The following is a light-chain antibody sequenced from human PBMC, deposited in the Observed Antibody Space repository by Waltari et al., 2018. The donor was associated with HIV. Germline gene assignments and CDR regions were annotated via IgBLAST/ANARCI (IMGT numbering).Light chain of an antibody. V-gene: IGKV3-11*01. Sequence: ENVLKQSPANLALSPGDRATLPCRASPSVSRSLAWYQQKPGQAPRPLILYATDRTTGPPASFSGCGSETEFTLTISSLEPEAFAVYYCQQRSNPVTFGGGTKLDMK. CDR2: YAT. J-gene: IGKJ4*01. CDR1: PSVSRS. CDR3: QQRSNPVT.